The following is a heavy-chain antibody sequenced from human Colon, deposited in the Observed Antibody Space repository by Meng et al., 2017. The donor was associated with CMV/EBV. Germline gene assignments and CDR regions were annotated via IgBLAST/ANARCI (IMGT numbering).Heavy chain of an antibody. D-gene: IGHD3-10*01. CDR1: GFSFTSLW. CDR3: ARWGFSGMFRASGRQAADWLDP. V-gene: IGHV3-7*01. CDR2: IRQGGGET. Sequence: GESLKISCAASGFSFTSLWMAWVRQAPGKGLEWVASIRQGGGETYYGDSMKDRFTISRDNDNDSLFLQMSSLRVEDTAVYYCARWGFSGMFRASGRQAADWLDPWGRGTLVTVSS. J-gene: IGHJ5*02.